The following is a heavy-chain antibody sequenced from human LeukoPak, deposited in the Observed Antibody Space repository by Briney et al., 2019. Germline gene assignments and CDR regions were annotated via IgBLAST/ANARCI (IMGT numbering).Heavy chain of an antibody. J-gene: IGHJ3*02. CDR3: AREIQQWLVPWAFDI. CDR1: GYTFTSYA. Sequence: ASVKVSCKASGYTFTSYAMNWVRQAPGQGLEWMGWINTNTGNPTYAQGFTGRFVFSLDTSVSTAYLQISSPKAEDTAVYYCAREIQQWLVPWAFDIWGQGTMVTVSS. CDR2: INTNTGNP. V-gene: IGHV7-4-1*02. D-gene: IGHD6-19*01.